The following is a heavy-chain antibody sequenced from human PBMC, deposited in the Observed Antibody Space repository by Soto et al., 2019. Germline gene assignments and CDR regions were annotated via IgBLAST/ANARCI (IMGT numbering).Heavy chain of an antibody. D-gene: IGHD3-9*01. CDR2: IYYSGST. Sequence: SETLSLTCTVSGGSISSGGYYWSWIRQHPGKGLEWIGYIYYSGSTYYNPSLKSRVTISVDTSKNQFSLKLSSVTAADAAVYYCAREDILTGLDAFDIWGQGTMVTVSS. CDR1: GGSISSGGYY. J-gene: IGHJ3*02. CDR3: AREDILTGLDAFDI. V-gene: IGHV4-31*03.